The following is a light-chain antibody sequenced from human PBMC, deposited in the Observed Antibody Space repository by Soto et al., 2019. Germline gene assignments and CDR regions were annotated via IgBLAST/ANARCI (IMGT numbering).Light chain of an antibody. CDR1: QTISRY. Sequence: DIQMTQSPSTLPASVGDRVTITCRASQTISRYLNWYQQKPGKAPKLLIYAASNLQSGVPSRFSGSGSGTDFTLAISSLQPEDFATYYCQQSYNTLAFGPGTKVDIK. J-gene: IGKJ3*01. V-gene: IGKV1-39*01. CDR2: AAS. CDR3: QQSYNTLA.